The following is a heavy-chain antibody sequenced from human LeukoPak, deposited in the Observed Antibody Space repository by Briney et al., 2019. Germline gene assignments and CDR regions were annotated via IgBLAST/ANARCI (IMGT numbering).Heavy chain of an antibody. CDR1: GFTFSSYA. Sequence: GGSLRLSCAASGFTFSSYATSWVRQAPGKGLEWVSVIYSGGSTYYADSVKGRFTISRDNSKNTLYLQMNSLRAEDTAVYYCARDIATTYYYDSSGYYSDYWGQGTLVTVSS. CDR2: IYSGGST. V-gene: IGHV3-66*02. CDR3: ARDIATTYYYDSSGYYSDY. D-gene: IGHD3-22*01. J-gene: IGHJ4*02.